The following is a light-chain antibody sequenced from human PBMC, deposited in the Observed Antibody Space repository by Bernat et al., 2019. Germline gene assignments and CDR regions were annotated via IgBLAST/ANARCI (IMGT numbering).Light chain of an antibody. CDR2: GAS. CDR1: QCVSSN. J-gene: IGKJ4*01. Sequence: IGMTQSPGTLSVSPGARSTLSCRASQCVSSNLAWYQHNPVQAPRLLFYGASTRATGVPARFSGSGSGTEFTLTISSLESEEFAVYYCQQYHNWPLAVGGGARVEIK. V-gene: IGKV3-15*01. CDR3: QQYHNWPLA.